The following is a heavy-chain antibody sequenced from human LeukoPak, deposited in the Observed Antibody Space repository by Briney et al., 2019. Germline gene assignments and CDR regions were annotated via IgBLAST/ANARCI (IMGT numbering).Heavy chain of an antibody. Sequence: GGSLRLSCTASGFTFGDYAMSWVRQAPGKGLEWVSYISSSSSTIYYADSVKGRFTISRDNAKNSLFLQMNSLRAEDTAVYYCARDWGYYYDTPYYYGMDVWGQGTTVTVSS. CDR2: ISSSSSTI. D-gene: IGHD3-22*01. V-gene: IGHV3-48*01. J-gene: IGHJ6*02. CDR1: GFTFGDYA. CDR3: ARDWGYYYDTPYYYGMDV.